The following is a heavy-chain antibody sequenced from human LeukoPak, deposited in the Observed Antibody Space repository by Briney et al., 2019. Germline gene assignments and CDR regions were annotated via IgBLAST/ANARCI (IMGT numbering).Heavy chain of an antibody. CDR3: ARDSPHYDSSGYYDY. J-gene: IGHJ4*02. Sequence: SETLSLTCAVSGGSISSGSYSWSWIRQPPGKGLEWIGYIYHSGSTYYNPSLKSRVTISVDRSKNQFSLKLSSVTAADTAVYYCARDSPHYDSSGYYDYWGQGTLVTVSS. CDR2: IYHSGST. V-gene: IGHV4-30-2*01. D-gene: IGHD3-22*01. CDR1: GGSISSGSYS.